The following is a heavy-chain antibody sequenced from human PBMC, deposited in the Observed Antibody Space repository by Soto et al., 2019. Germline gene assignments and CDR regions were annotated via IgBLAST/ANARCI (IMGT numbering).Heavy chain of an antibody. CDR1: GITFSNSA. CDR3: ARDRDDILTGYYKGVDWFDP. J-gene: IGHJ5*02. Sequence: GGSLRLSCAVSGITFSNSAMHWVRQAPGKGLDWVAFISYDGKNQYYADSVKGRFTISRDNSRNTLYLQMDSLRAEDTAVYYCARDRDDILTGYYKGVDWFDPWGQETLVTVSS. V-gene: IGHV3-30*04. D-gene: IGHD3-9*01. CDR2: ISYDGKNQ.